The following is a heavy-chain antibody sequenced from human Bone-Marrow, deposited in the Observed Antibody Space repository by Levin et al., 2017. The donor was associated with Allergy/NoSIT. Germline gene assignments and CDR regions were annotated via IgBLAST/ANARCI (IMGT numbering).Heavy chain of an antibody. CDR1: GYSFTTYW. V-gene: IGHV5-51*01. CDR3: ARREEAVTPFDY. CDR2: IYPGDSDT. J-gene: IGHJ4*02. D-gene: IGHD4-23*01. Sequence: KVSCKGSGYSFTTYWIAWVRQMPGKGLEWMGIIYPGDSDTRYSPSFQGQVTISADKSLSTAYLEWSSLKASDTAIYYCARREEAVTPFDYWGQGTLVTVAS.